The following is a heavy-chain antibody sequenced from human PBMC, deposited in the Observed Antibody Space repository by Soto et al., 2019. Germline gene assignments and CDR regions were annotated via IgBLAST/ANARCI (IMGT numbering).Heavy chain of an antibody. CDR2: INHSGST. V-gene: IGHV4-34*01. J-gene: IGHJ6*02. CDR1: GGSFSGYY. D-gene: IGHD3-10*01. CDR3: ARALGFYYYYGMDV. Sequence: SETLSLTCAVYGGSFSGYYWSWIRQPPGKGLEWIGEINHSGSTNYNPSLKSRVTISVDTSKNQFSLKLSSVTAADTAVYYCARALGFYYYYGMDVWGQGTTVTVS.